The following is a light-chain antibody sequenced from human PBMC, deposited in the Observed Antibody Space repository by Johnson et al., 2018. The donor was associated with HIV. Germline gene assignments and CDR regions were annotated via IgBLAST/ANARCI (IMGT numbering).Light chain of an antibody. CDR1: SSNIGNNF. Sequence: QSVLTQPPSVSAAPGQKVTISCSGSSSNIGNNFVSWYQQLPGTAPKVLIYDNNKRPSGIPDRFSGSKSGTSATLDITGLQTGDEADYYCASWDRSLGGGFFGTGTKVTVL. CDR3: ASWDRSLGGGF. V-gene: IGLV1-51*01. CDR2: DNN. J-gene: IGLJ1*01.